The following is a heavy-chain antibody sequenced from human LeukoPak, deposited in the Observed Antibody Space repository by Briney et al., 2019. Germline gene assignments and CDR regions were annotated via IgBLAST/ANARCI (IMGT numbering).Heavy chain of an antibody. Sequence: ASVKVSCKASGYIFTSYYIHWVRQAPGQGLEWMGMISPSSGSTTYAQRFQGRVTMTGDTSTSTVYMELSSLRSEDTAVYYCARSRLLLDYWGQGTLVTVSS. J-gene: IGHJ4*02. CDR3: ARSRLLLDY. D-gene: IGHD2-21*02. CDR2: ISPSSGST. CDR1: GYIFTSYY. V-gene: IGHV1-46*01.